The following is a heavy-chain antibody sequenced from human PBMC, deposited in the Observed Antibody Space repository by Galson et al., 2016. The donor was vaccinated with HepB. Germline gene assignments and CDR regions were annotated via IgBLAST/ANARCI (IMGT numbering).Heavy chain of an antibody. Sequence: LRLSCAASGFTFSSYSMNWVRQAPGKGLEWLGSIYYSGTTYDNPSLKGRGTLSVDMSKSQFSLRLTSVTAADTAVYYCARGLAAAWESLAYWGQGTLVIVSS. V-gene: IGHV4-39*07. CDR3: ARGLAAAWESLAY. J-gene: IGHJ4*02. CDR2: IYYSGTT. D-gene: IGHD1-26*01. CDR1: GFTFSSYS.